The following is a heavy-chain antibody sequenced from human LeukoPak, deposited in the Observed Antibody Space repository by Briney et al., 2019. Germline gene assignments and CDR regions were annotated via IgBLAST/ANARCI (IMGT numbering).Heavy chain of an antibody. J-gene: IGHJ4*02. CDR3: ARDRGENFITMVRGVIITLDY. CDR2: INWNGGST. CDR1: GFTFDDYG. Sequence: GGSLRLSCAASGFTFDDYGMSWVRQAPGKGLEWVSGINWNGGSTGYADSVKGRFTISRDNAKNSLYLQMKSLRAEDTALYYCARDRGENFITMVRGVIITLDYWGQGTLVTVSS. V-gene: IGHV3-20*04. D-gene: IGHD3-10*01.